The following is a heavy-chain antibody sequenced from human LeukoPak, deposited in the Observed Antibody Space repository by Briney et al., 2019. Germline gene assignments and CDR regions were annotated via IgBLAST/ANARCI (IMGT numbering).Heavy chain of an antibody. CDR1: GFTFSSYG. J-gene: IGHJ4*02. Sequence: LGGSLRLSCAASGFTFSSYGMHWVRQAPGKGLEWVAVISYDGSNKYYADSVKGRFTISRDNSKNTLYLQMNSLRAEDTAVYYCAKDQPTPGDYWGQGTLVTVSS. V-gene: IGHV3-30*18. CDR3: AKDQPTPGDY. CDR2: ISYDGSNK.